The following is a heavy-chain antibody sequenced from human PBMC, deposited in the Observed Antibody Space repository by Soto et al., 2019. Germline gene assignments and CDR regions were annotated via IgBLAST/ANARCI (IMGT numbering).Heavy chain of an antibody. J-gene: IGHJ6*02. V-gene: IGHV3-23*01. CDR3: AKVLVGATPPNYYYYYGMDV. Sequence: PGGSLRLSCAASGFTFRSYAMSWVRQAPGKGLEGASAISGSGGSTYYADSVKGRFTISRDNSTNTLHLQMNSLRAEDTAVYYCAKVLVGATPPNYYYYYGMDVWGQGTTVTVSS. CDR1: GFTFRSYA. CDR2: ISGSGGST. D-gene: IGHD1-26*01.